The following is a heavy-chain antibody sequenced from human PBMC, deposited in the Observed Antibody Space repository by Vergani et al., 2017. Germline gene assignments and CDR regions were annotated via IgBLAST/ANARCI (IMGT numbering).Heavy chain of an antibody. CDR2: ISYDGSNK. D-gene: IGHD5-24*01. J-gene: IGHJ4*02. CDR3: ARARLLIRRDGYNYPEFDY. Sequence: QVQLVESGGGVVQPGRSLRLSCAASGFTFSSYGMHWVRQAPGKGLEWVAVISYDGSNKYYADSVKGRFTISRDNSKNTLYLQMNSLRAEDTAVYYCARARLLIRRDGYNYPEFDYWGQGTLVTVSS. V-gene: IGHV3-30*03. CDR1: GFTFSSYG.